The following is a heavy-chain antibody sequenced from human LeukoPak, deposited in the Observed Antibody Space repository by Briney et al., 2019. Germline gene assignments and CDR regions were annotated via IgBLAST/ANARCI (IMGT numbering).Heavy chain of an antibody. J-gene: IGHJ4*02. CDR3: ARDYYGDYDLTY. V-gene: IGHV1-2*02. CDR2: INSNSGGA. CDR1: GYTFTGYY. Sequence: ASVKVSCKASGYTFTGYYMHWVRQAPGQGLEWMGWINSNSGGANYAQKFQGRVTMTRDTSISTAYMELSRLRSDDTAVYYCARDYYGDYDLTYWGQGTLVTVSS. D-gene: IGHD4-17*01.